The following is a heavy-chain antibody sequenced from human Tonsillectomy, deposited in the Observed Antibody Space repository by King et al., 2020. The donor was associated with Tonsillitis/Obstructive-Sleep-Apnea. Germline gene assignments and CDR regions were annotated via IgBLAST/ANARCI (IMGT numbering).Heavy chain of an antibody. CDR3: ARDGYCSTTNCYLHDP. CDR1: GFTFSNYW. CDR2: IKQDGSEK. J-gene: IGHJ5*02. V-gene: IGHV3-7*04. Sequence: VQLVESGGGLVQPGGSLRLSCAASGFTFSNYWMSWVRQAPGKGLEWVANIKQDGSEKYYEDSVKGRFTISRDNAKNSLYLQMDSLRAEDTAVYYCARDGYCSTTNCYLHDPWGQGTLVTVSS. D-gene: IGHD2-2*01.